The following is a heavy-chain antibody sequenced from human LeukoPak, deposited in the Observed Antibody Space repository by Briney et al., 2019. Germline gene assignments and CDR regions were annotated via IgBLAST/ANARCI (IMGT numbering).Heavy chain of an antibody. V-gene: IGHV4-59*01. D-gene: IGHD3-3*01. CDR3: ARGSDYGDY. Sequence: SETLSLTCTVSGGSISSYYWSWIRQPPGKGLEWIGYIYYSGSTNYNPSLKGRVTMSVDTSKNQFSLRLSSVTAADTSVYYCARGSDYGDYWGQGTLVTVAS. CDR1: GGSISSYY. J-gene: IGHJ4*02. CDR2: IYYSGST.